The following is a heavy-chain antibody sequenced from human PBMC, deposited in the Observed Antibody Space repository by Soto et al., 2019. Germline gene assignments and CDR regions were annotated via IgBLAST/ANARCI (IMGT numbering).Heavy chain of an antibody. V-gene: IGHV3-15*01. CDR3: PKPTRDYVPDWGDYDGMDE. J-gene: IGHJ6*02. CDR2: IKSKTDGGTT. CDR1: GFTFSNAW. Sequence: GRSLRLSCAASGFTFSNAWISWVGQAPGKGREWVRRIKSKTDGGTTDYAAPVTGRFTISRDDSKNPLYLQMNSLKTEDPAAYYCPKPTRDYVPDWGDYDGMDEGVRGSTIVGSS. D-gene: IGHD3-16*01.